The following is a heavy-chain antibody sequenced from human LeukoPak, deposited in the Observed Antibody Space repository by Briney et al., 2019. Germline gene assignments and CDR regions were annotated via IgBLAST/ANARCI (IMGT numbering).Heavy chain of an antibody. CDR3: ARDPARNSDY. Sequence: ASVKVSCKVSGYTLTELSMHWVRQAPGQGLEWMGWINTNTGNPTYAQGFTGRFVFSLDTSVSTAYLQISSLKAEDTAVYYCARDPARNSDYWGQGTLVTVSS. D-gene: IGHD2-2*01. J-gene: IGHJ4*02. V-gene: IGHV7-4-1*02. CDR2: INTNTGNP. CDR1: GYTLTELS.